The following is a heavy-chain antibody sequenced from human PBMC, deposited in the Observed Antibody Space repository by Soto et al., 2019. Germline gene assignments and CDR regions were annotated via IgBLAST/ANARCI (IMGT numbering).Heavy chain of an antibody. J-gene: IGHJ4*02. CDR2: IYWGDDK. CDR1: GFSLSTTGVG. Sequence: SRPTLVNPTQTLTLTCTFSGFSLSTTGVGVAWIRQPPGKALEWLALIYWGDDKRYSPSLKSRLTITKDTSRNQVVLTLTNMDPVDTATYYCAHYYLELPADFWGQGALVTVS. D-gene: IGHD1-7*01. V-gene: IGHV2-5*02. CDR3: AHYYLELPADF.